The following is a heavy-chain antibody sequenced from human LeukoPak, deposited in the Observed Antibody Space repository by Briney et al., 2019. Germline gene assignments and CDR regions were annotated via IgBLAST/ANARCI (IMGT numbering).Heavy chain of an antibody. Sequence: GESLKISCKGSGYSFTSYWIGWVRQMPGKGLEWMGIIYPGDSDTRYSPSFQGQVPISADKSISTAYLQWSSLKASDTAMYYCAREATYYDFWSGYGPINAFDIWGQGTMVTVSS. J-gene: IGHJ3*02. CDR2: IYPGDSDT. V-gene: IGHV5-51*01. CDR1: GYSFTSYW. CDR3: AREATYYDFWSGYGPINAFDI. D-gene: IGHD3-3*01.